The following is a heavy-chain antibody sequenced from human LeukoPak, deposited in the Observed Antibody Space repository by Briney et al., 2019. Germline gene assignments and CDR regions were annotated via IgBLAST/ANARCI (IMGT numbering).Heavy chain of an antibody. CDR3: VKDYRSGSYMGHFDY. Sequence: GRSLRLSCAASGFTFSSYAMRWVRHAPGKGLEWVSAISGSGGSTYYADSVKGRFTISRDNSKNTLYLQMNSLRAEDSAVYHCVKDYRSGSYMGHFDYWGQGTLVTVSS. D-gene: IGHD6-19*01. CDR2: ISGSGGST. CDR1: GFTFSSYA. J-gene: IGHJ4*02. V-gene: IGHV3-23*01.